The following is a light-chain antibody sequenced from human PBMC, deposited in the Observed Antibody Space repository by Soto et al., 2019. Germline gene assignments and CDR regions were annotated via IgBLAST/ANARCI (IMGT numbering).Light chain of an antibody. CDR3: QQRSEWPIT. CDR2: DAS. V-gene: IGKV3-11*01. Sequence: EIVLTQSPPTLSLSPGERATLSCGASQSIADELGWYQQKPGQAPRLLIYDASNRAPGIPDRFSASGSGTGFTLTISSLEPEDFAVYYCQQRSEWPITFGGGTKVEIK. J-gene: IGKJ4*01. CDR1: QSIADE.